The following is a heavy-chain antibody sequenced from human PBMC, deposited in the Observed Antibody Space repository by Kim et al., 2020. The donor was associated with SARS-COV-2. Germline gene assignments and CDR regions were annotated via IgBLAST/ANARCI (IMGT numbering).Heavy chain of an antibody. D-gene: IGHD2-21*02. J-gene: IGHJ6*01. V-gene: IGHV1-18*04. CDR1: GYVFSNYG. CDR2: ISPETAKT. CDR3: ARIDCGGACDPFYYFYGMDV. Sequence: ASVKVSCKASGYVFSNYGITWVRQAPGQGLEWMGWISPETAKTNYGQKFQDRVTMTTDRSASTVYMEMRSLRPDDTALYYCARIDCGGACDPFYYFYGMDVWGQGTTISVSS.